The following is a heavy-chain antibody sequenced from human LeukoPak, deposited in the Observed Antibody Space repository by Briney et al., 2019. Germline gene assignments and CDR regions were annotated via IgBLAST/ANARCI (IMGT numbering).Heavy chain of an antibody. V-gene: IGHV4-38-2*02. Sequence: SETLSLTCTVSGYSISSGYYWGWIRQPPGKGLEWIGSIYHSGSTYYNPSLKSRVTISVDTSKNQFSLKLSSVTAADTAVYYCATFQYSYGWGNYYYYYMDVWGKGTTVTISS. CDR1: GYSISSGYY. CDR3: ATFQYSYGWGNYYYYYMDV. J-gene: IGHJ6*03. CDR2: IYHSGST. D-gene: IGHD5-18*01.